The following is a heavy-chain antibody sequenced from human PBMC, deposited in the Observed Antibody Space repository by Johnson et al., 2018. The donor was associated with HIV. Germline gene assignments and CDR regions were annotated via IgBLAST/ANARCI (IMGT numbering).Heavy chain of an antibody. V-gene: IGHV3-53*01. Sequence: VQLVESGGGLIQPGGSLRLSCAASGFSVRTNYMSWVRQAPGKGLEWVSVIYSDGTTSFAQSGKGRFSISRDVSKNILYLQMHSLRTEDTAYYYCARDLPGIYDAFDLWGQGTKVTISS. D-gene: IGHD1-26*01. J-gene: IGHJ3*01. CDR3: ARDLPGIYDAFDL. CDR2: IYSDGTT. CDR1: GFSVRTNY.